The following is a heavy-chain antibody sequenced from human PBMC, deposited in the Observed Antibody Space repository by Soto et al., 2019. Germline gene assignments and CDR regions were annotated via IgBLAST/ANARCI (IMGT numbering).Heavy chain of an antibody. Sequence: GGSLRLSCAASGFTFSSYWMSWVRQAPGKGLEWVANIKQDGSEKYYVDSVKGRFTISRDNAKNSLYLQMNSLRAEDTAVYYCARDYYDSSGSNQYYFDYWGQGTLVTVSS. D-gene: IGHD3-22*01. J-gene: IGHJ4*02. CDR3: ARDYYDSSGSNQYYFDY. CDR2: IKQDGSEK. CDR1: GFTFSSYW. V-gene: IGHV3-7*04.